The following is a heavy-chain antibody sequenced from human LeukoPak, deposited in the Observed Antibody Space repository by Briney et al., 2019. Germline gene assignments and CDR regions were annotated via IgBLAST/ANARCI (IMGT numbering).Heavy chain of an antibody. CDR2: KWYDGSNK. J-gene: IGHJ6*03. CDR1: GFTFSSYG. D-gene: IGHD4-23*01. V-gene: IGHV3-33*01. CDR3: ARGRRVTPYYYMGV. Sequence: GGSLRLSCAASGFTFSSYGMHWVRQAPGKGLEWVAFKWYDGSNKYYADSVKGRFTIYSDNSKNTLYLQMNSLRAEDTAVYYCARGRRVTPYYYMGVWGQGNTVTVSS.